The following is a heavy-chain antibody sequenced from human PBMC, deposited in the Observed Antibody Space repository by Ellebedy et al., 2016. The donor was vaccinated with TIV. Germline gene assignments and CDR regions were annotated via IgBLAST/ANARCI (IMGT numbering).Heavy chain of an antibody. J-gene: IGHJ4*02. V-gene: IGHV1-18*04. Sequence: AASVKVSCKASGYTFINYGVIWVRQAPGQGLEWMGWINTYNGNRNYAKKLQGRLTMTTDTSTGTAYMELRSLRSDDQAVYYCARYRLGEGSGYEFFDYWGQGTLVTVSS. CDR1: GYTFINYG. CDR2: INTYNGNR. D-gene: IGHD5-12*01. CDR3: ARYRLGEGSGYEFFDY.